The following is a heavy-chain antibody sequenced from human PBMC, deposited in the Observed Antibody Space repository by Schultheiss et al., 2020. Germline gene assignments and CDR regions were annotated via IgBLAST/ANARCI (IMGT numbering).Heavy chain of an antibody. CDR1: GFTFSDYY. V-gene: IGHV3-11*06. J-gene: IGHJ6*04. CDR3: ARGGEMDYYYGMDV. Sequence: GGSLRLSCAASGFTFSDYYMSWIRQAPGKGLEWVSYISSSSSYIYYADSVKGRFTISRDNSKNTLYLQMNSLRAEDTAVYYCARGGEMDYYYGMDVWGKGTTVTVSS. D-gene: IGHD3-16*01. CDR2: ISSSSSYI.